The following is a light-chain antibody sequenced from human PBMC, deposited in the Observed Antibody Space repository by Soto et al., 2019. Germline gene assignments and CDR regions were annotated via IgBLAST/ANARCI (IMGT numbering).Light chain of an antibody. J-gene: IGLJ2*01. CDR3: TSWTTSTTML. CDR2: DVN. V-gene: IGLV2-14*03. CDR1: RSDIGAYNF. Sequence: QSALTQPASVSGSPGQSITISCTGTRSDIGAYNFVSWYQQHPGEVPKLMLYDVNVRPSGVSNRFSGSKSGNTASLTISGLQAEDEAAYYCTSWTTSTTMLFGGGTKLTVL.